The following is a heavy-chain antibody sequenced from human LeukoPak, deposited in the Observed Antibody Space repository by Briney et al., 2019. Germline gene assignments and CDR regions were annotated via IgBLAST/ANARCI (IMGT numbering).Heavy chain of an antibody. V-gene: IGHV3-23*01. CDR1: GFTFSSCA. Sequence: GGSLRLSCAASGFTFSSCAMSWVRQAPGKGLEWVSAISASGDTTYYADSVKGRFTISRDNSKNTLFLQMDGLRAEDTAIYFCANPITGTVLLGYWGQGTLVTVSS. CDR2: ISASGDTT. J-gene: IGHJ4*02. D-gene: IGHD1-7*01. CDR3: ANPITGTVLLGY.